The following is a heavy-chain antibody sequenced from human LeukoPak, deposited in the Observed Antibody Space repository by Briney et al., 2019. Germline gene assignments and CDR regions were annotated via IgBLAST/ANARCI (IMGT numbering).Heavy chain of an antibody. CDR3: ARLTGGSHADDP. D-gene: IGHD3-16*01. Sequence: SETLSLTCAVYGGSFSGYYWSWIRQPPGKGLEWIGEINHSGSTNYNPSLKSRVTISVDTSKNQFSLKLSSVTAADTAVYYCARLTGGSHADDPWGQGTLVTVSS. V-gene: IGHV4-34*01. CDR2: INHSGST. CDR1: GGSFSGYY. J-gene: IGHJ5*02.